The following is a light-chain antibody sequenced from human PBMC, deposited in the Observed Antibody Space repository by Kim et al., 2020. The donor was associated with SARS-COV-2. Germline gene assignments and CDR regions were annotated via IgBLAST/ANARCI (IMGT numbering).Light chain of an antibody. J-gene: IGKJ1*01. V-gene: IGKV1-5*01. CDR2: DAS. Sequence: ASVGDSVTITCRASQSISGWLAWYQQKPGKAPKLLIYDASSLKSGVPSRFSGRGSGTEYTLTISSLQPDDFATYYCQHYNIYPWTFGQGTKVDIK. CDR1: QSISGW. CDR3: QHYNIYPWT.